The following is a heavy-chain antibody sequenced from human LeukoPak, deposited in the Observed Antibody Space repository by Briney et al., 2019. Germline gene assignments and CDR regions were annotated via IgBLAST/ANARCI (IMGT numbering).Heavy chain of an antibody. CDR2: IYYSGST. J-gene: IGHJ3*02. V-gene: IGHV4-31*03. CDR1: GGSICGGGYY. Sequence: SETLSLTCTVSGGSICGGGYYWSWIRQHPGKGLEWIGYIYYSGSTYYNPSLKSRVTISVDTSKNQFSLKRSSVTAADTAVYYCARLVVIEAFDIWGQGTMVTVSS. D-gene: IGHD3-22*01. CDR3: ARLVVIEAFDI.